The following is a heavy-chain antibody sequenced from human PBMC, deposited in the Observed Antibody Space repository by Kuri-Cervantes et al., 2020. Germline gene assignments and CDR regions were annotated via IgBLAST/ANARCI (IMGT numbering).Heavy chain of an antibody. CDR2: ISYDGSNK. V-gene: IGHV3-30*03. Sequence: GGSLRLSCAASGFTFSSYGMHWVRQAPGKGLEWVAVISYDGSNKYYADSVKGRFTISRENAKNSLYLQMNSLRAEDTAVYYCAREGGRGGMDVWGQGTTVTVSS. J-gene: IGHJ6*02. D-gene: IGHD2-15*01. CDR3: AREGGRGGMDV. CDR1: GFTFSSYG.